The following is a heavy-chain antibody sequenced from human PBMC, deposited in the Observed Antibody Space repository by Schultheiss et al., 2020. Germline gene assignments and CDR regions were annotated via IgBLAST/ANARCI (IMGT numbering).Heavy chain of an antibody. CDR2: ISAYNGNT. Sequence: AAGKVSCKASGYTFTSYGISWVRQAPGQGLEWMGWISAYNGNTNYAQKLQGRVTMTTDTSTSTAYMELRSLRSDDTAVYYCANLGPRYSSSWYFWGQGTLVTVSS. CDR3: ANLGPRYSSSWYF. V-gene: IGHV1-18*01. J-gene: IGHJ4*02. CDR1: GYTFTSYG. D-gene: IGHD6-13*01.